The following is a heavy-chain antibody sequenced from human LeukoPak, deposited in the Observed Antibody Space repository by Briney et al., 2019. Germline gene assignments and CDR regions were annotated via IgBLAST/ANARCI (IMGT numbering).Heavy chain of an antibody. CDR2: VSGSGGTT. J-gene: IGHJ5*02. CDR3: TRDSGYYVSGRRGVAWFDP. D-gene: IGHD3-10*01. V-gene: IGHV3-23*01. Sequence: GGSLRLSCAASGFTFSSYAMSWVRQAPGKGLEWVSDVSGSGGTTYYADSVEGRFTISRDNSKNTVYLQMNSLRAEDTAVYYCTRDSGYYVSGRRGVAWFDPWGQGTLVTVSS. CDR1: GFTFSSYA.